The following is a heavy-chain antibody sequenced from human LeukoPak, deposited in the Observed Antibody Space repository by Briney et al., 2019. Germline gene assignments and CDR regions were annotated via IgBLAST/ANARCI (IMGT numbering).Heavy chain of an antibody. CDR1: GGSISSTSYY. V-gene: IGHV4-39*01. D-gene: IGHD6-13*01. CDR2: IYYSGST. CDR3: ARGAIAAAGRVFDY. J-gene: IGHJ4*02. Sequence: PSETLSLTCTVSGGSISSTSYYWGWIRQPPGKGLEWIGIIYYSGSTYCNPSLKSRVTISVDTSKNQFSLKLSSVTAADTAVYYCARGAIAAAGRVFDYWGQGTLVTVSS.